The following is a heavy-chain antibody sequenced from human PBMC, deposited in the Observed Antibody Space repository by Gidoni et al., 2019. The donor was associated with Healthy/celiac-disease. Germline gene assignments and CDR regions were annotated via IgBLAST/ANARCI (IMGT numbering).Heavy chain of an antibody. J-gene: IGHJ5*02. Sequence: QVQLVESGGGLVHPGRSLILSCAASGFTFFCYAMYWVRQAPGKGLEWVAVISYDGSNKYYADSVKGRFTITRDNSKNTLYLQMNSLRAEDTAVYYCARDPSIAAAGTFWFDPWGQGTLVTVSS. D-gene: IGHD6-13*01. CDR3: ARDPSIAAAGTFWFDP. CDR2: ISYDGSNK. V-gene: IGHV3-30-3*01. CDR1: GFTFFCYA.